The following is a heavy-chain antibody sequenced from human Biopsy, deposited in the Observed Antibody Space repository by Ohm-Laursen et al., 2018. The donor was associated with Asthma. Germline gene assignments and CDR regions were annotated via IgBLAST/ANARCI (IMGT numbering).Heavy chain of an antibody. J-gene: IGHJ6*02. Sequence: ASVKVSCKASGGTFSNYAFTWVRQAPGQGLEWLGGITPIYGITDYAQKFQGRLSITAGGSTTTAYMELNSLTFEDTAVYFCARLATRYSYGRIYYSYGMDVWGQGTTVTVSS. CDR3: ARLATRYSYGRIYYSYGMDV. D-gene: IGHD5-18*01. CDR1: GGTFSNYA. CDR2: ITPIYGIT. V-gene: IGHV1-69*13.